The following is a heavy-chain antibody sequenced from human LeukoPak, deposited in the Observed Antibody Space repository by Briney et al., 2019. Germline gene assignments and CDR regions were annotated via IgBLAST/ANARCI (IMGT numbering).Heavy chain of an antibody. CDR3: AKKWGVGTTTLDYFDY. CDR2: ISGSGGST. Sequence: PGGSLRLSCAASGFTFSNYAMSCVRQAPGKGLEWVSGISGSGGSTYYADSVKGRFTISRDNSKNTLYLQMNSLTDEDTAVYYCAKKWGVGTTTLDYFDYWGQGTLVTVSS. V-gene: IGHV3-23*01. CDR1: GFTFSNYA. D-gene: IGHD1-26*01. J-gene: IGHJ4*02.